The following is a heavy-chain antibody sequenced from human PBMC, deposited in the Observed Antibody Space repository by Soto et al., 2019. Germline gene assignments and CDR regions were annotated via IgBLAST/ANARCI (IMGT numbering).Heavy chain of an antibody. CDR1: GGSISNSGHY. Sequence: QVQLQESGPGLVKPSQTLSLTCTVSGGSISNSGHYWSWVRQRPGKGLEWVGYIHDSGNADYNPILKSRASISLDSSKNQFSLKLTSVTAADTPKYFCARDKFSYGDNGWFDPWGQGILVTVS. J-gene: IGHJ5*02. CDR2: IHDSGNA. D-gene: IGHD4-17*01. V-gene: IGHV4-31*03. CDR3: ARDKFSYGDNGWFDP.